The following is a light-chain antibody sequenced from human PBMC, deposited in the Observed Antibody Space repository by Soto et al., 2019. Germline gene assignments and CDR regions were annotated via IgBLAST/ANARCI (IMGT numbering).Light chain of an antibody. CDR3: QQRCKAFT. Sequence: EIVLTQSPATLSLSPGERATLSCRASQSVSSYLAWYQQKPGQAPRLLIYDASNRATGIPARFSGSGSGTDFTLTISSLEPEDFAVYYCQQRCKAFTFGPGTKVDIK. V-gene: IGKV3-11*01. CDR2: DAS. J-gene: IGKJ3*01. CDR1: QSVSSY.